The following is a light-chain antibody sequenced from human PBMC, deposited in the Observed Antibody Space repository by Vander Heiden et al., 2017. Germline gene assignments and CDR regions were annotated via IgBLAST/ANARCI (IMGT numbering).Light chain of an antibody. CDR2: DSS. CDR1: TGAVTSGLY. CDR3: VLSYSGACV. Sequence: QAVVTQEPSLTVSPGGTVPLTCCSSTGAVTSGLYPHWFHQKPGQVPRTLIYDSSNNHSWTPARFSGSLLGGKAALTLSGAQPEDEAEYYCVLSYSGACVFGGGTRLSVL. J-gene: IGLJ3*02. V-gene: IGLV7-46*01.